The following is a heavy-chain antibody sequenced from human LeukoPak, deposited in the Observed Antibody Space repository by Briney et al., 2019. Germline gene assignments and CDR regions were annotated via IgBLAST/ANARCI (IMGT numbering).Heavy chain of an antibody. Sequence: SETLSLTCAVYGGSFSAYSWNWIRQPPWKGLEWIGEINHSGSTNYNPSLKSRVTISVDTSKNQFSLRLSSVTAADTALYYCASGLRLAVAGTLSPQNDDYYYGMDVWGQGTTVTLSS. D-gene: IGHD6-19*01. CDR2: INHSGST. CDR3: ASGLRLAVAGTLSPQNDDYYYGMDV. V-gene: IGHV4-34*01. J-gene: IGHJ6*02. CDR1: GGSFSAYS.